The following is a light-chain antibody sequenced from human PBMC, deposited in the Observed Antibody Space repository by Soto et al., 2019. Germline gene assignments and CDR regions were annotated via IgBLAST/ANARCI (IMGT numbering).Light chain of an antibody. CDR1: SRDVGGNNY. V-gene: IGLV2-8*01. J-gene: IGLJ1*01. Sequence: QAPRTQPPYASGSRGQSFSISCTGTSRDVGGNNYVSWYQQHPGKAPKLMIYEVSKRPSGVPDRFSGSKSGNTASLTVSGLQAEDEADYFCLSYAGSTNSVFGTGTKVTVL. CDR2: EVS. CDR3: LSYAGSTNSV.